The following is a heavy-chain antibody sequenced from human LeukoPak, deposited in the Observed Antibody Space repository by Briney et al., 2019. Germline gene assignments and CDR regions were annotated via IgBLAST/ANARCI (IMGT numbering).Heavy chain of an antibody. CDR3: AKDRRRIVGATSIDY. CDR1: GFSFSTYG. Sequence: GGSLRLSCAASGFSFSTYGMHWVRQAPGKGLEWVTLISHDGKIKCDADSVKGRFTISRDNSKNTLYLQMNSLRAEDTAVYYCAKDRRRIVGATSIDYWGQGTLVTVSS. V-gene: IGHV3-30*04. D-gene: IGHD1-26*01. J-gene: IGHJ4*02. CDR2: ISHDGKIK.